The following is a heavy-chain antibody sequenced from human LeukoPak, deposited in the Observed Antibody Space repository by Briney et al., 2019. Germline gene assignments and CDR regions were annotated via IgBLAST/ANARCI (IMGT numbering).Heavy chain of an antibody. CDR2: IYYSGRT. J-gene: IGHJ5*02. V-gene: IGHV4-59*08. CDR3: ARRLARGGWFDP. CDR1: GGSISSYY. Sequence: KPSETLSLTCTVSGGSISSYYWSWIRQPPGKGLEWIGYIYYSGRTNYNPSLKSRVTISVDTSKNQFSLKLSSVTAADTAVYYCARRLARGGWFDPWGQGTLVTVSS. D-gene: IGHD2-21*01.